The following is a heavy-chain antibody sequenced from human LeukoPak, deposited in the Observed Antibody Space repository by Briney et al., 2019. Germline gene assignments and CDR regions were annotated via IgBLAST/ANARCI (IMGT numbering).Heavy chain of an antibody. J-gene: IGHJ4*02. D-gene: IGHD6-6*01. CDR3: ARTVNAEQLVAFDY. CDR1: GGSISSGSYY. CDR2: IYYSGST. Sequence: SETLSLTCTVSGGSISSGSYYWSWIRQPPGKGLEWIGYIYYSGSTNYNPSLKSRVTISVDTSKNQFSLKLSSVTAADTAVYYCARTVNAEQLVAFDYWGQGTLVTVSS. V-gene: IGHV4-61*01.